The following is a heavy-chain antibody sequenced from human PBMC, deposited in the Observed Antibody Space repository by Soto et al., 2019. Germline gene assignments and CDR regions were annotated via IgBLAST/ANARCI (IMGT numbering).Heavy chain of an antibody. CDR1: GGSISSSSYY. Sequence: QLQLQESGPGLVKPSETLSLTCTVSGGSISSSSYYWGWIRQPPGKGLEWIGSIYYSGSTYYNPSLKSRVTISVDTSKNQFSLKLSSVTAADTAVYYCARGEEGWELTGDAFDIWGQGTMVTVSS. D-gene: IGHD1-26*01. J-gene: IGHJ3*02. V-gene: IGHV4-39*01. CDR3: ARGEEGWELTGDAFDI. CDR2: IYYSGST.